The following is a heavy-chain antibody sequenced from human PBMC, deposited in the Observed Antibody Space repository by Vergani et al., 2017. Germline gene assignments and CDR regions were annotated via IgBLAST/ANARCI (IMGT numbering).Heavy chain of an antibody. Sequence: EVQLVESGGGLVQPGGSLRLSCEGSGFSFSGYWMHWVRQSPEKGLVWVSRIKSDGSITNYADSVKGRFTISRDNAKNMMYLQLNSLRDEDTAVYYCARDGRIDAEGTELDYWGQGTLVTVSS. J-gene: IGHJ4*02. CDR1: GFSFSGYW. V-gene: IGHV3-74*01. D-gene: IGHD1-14*01. CDR3: ARDGRIDAEGTELDY. CDR2: IKSDGSIT.